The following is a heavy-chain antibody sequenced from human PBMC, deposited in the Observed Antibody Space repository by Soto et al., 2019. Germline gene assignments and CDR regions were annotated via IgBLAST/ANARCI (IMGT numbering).Heavy chain of an antibody. D-gene: IGHD2-21*02. CDR3: ARGGHVVVVTAAFDY. V-gene: IGHV1-46*03. CDR2: INPSGGST. J-gene: IGHJ4*02. CDR1: GYTFTSYY. Sequence: ASVKVSCKASGYTFTSYYMHWVRQATGQGLEWMGIINPSGGSTSYAQKFQGRVTMTRDTSTSTVYMELSSLRSEDTAVYYCARGGHVVVVTAAFDYWGQGTLVTVSS.